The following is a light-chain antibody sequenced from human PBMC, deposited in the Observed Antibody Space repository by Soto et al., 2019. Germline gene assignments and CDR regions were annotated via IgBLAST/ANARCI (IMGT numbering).Light chain of an antibody. CDR1: QSLLHSTGYNY. V-gene: IGKV2-28*01. Sequence: DIVMTQSPLSLPVTPGEPASISCRSSQSLLHSTGYNYLDWYLQKPVQSPQLLICLGSNRASGVPDRFSGTGSGKDFTLKISRVEAEDVGVYYCMQSLQTPRTFGQGTKVEIK. J-gene: IGKJ1*01. CDR3: MQSLQTPRT. CDR2: LGS.